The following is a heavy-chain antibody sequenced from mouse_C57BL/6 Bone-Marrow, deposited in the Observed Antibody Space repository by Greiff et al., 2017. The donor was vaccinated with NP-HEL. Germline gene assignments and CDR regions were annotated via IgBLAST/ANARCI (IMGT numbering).Heavy chain of an antibody. Sequence: EVQVVESGGGLVKPGGSLKLSCAASGFTFSDYGMHWVRQAPEKGLEWVAYISSGSSSIYYADTVKGRFTISRDNAKNTLFLQMTSLRSEDTAMYYCARRYRGLYYYAMDYGGKGTAVTVSS. CDR1: GFTFSDYG. CDR2: ISSGSSSI. CDR3: ARRYRGLYYYAMDY. J-gene: IGHJ4*01. D-gene: IGHD2-12*01. V-gene: IGHV5-17*01.